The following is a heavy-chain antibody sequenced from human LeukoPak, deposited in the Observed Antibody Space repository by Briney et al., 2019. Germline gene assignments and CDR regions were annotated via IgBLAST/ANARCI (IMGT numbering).Heavy chain of an antibody. J-gene: IGHJ4*02. V-gene: IGHV3-15*01. CDR3: ARVRADRPFDY. D-gene: IGHD1-14*01. CDR1: GFTFSNAW. CDR2: IKSKTDGGTT. Sequence: GGSLRLSCAASGFTFSNAWMSWVRQAPGKGLERVGRIKSKTDGGTTDYAAPVKGRFTISRDDSKNTLYLQMNSLRVEDTALYYCARVRADRPFDYWGQGTLVTVSS.